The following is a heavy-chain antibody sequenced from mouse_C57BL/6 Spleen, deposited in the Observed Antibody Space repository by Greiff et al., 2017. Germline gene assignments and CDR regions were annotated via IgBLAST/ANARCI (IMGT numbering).Heavy chain of an antibody. CDR1: GYTFTSYW. V-gene: IGHV1-50*01. Sequence: VQLQQPGAELVKPGASVKLSCKASGYTFTSYWMQWVKQRPGQGLEWIGEIDPSDSYTNYNQKFKGKATLTVDTSSSTAYMQLSSLTSEDSAVYYCARSYYGSSGYWGQGTTLTVSS. CDR2: IDPSDSYT. D-gene: IGHD1-1*01. J-gene: IGHJ2*01. CDR3: ARSYYGSSGY.